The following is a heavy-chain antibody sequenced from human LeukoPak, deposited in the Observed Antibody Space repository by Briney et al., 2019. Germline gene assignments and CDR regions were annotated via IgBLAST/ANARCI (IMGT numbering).Heavy chain of an antibody. CDR3: ARTLRYFDWLPAGETDY. Sequence: PSETLSLTCTVSGGSISSGNHYWGWIRQPPGKGLEWIGSMSYSGSTFYNPSLKSRVTISVDTSKNQFSLRLSSVTAADTAVYYCARTLRYFDWLPAGETDYWGQGTLVTVSS. D-gene: IGHD3-9*01. J-gene: IGHJ4*02. CDR2: MSYSGST. CDR1: GGSISSGNHY. V-gene: IGHV4-39*01.